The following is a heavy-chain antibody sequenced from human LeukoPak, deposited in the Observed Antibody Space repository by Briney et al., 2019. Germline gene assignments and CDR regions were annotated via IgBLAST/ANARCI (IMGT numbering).Heavy chain of an antibody. Sequence: ASVKVSCKASGYTFTGYYMHWVRQAPGQGLEWMGWINPSSGGTNYAQKFQGRVTMTRDTSINTAYMDLSRLRSDDTAVYYWARGDYDILTGWPYWGQGTLVTVSS. CDR3: ARGDYDILTGWPY. D-gene: IGHD3-9*01. V-gene: IGHV1-2*02. J-gene: IGHJ4*02. CDR1: GYTFTGYY. CDR2: INPSSGGT.